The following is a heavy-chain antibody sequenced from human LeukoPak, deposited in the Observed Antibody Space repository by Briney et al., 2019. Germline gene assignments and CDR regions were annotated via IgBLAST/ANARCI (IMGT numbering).Heavy chain of an antibody. D-gene: IGHD6-13*01. V-gene: IGHV3-48*03. Sequence: GGSLRLSCAASGFTFSSYEMNWVRQAPGKGLEWASYISSSGSTIYYADSVKGRFTISRDNAKNSLYLQMNSLRAEDTAVYYCAREGSSSWLGPDYFDYWGQGTLVTVSS. CDR3: AREGSSSWLGPDYFDY. J-gene: IGHJ4*02. CDR1: GFTFSSYE. CDR2: ISSSGSTI.